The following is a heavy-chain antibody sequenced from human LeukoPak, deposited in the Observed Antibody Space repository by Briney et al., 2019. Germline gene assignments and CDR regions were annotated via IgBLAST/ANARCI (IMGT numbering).Heavy chain of an antibody. CDR1: GFIFDDYT. D-gene: IGHD3-9*01. CDR2: SSWDGGST. CDR3: ASSPYYDILTGYYGGFAY. Sequence: PGGSLRLSCAASGFIFDDYTMHWVRQAPGKGLEWVSLSSWDGGSTYYADSVKGRFTISRDNSKNSLYLQMNSLRTEDTALYYCASSPYYDILTGYYGGFAYWGQGTLVTVSS. J-gene: IGHJ4*02. V-gene: IGHV3-43*01.